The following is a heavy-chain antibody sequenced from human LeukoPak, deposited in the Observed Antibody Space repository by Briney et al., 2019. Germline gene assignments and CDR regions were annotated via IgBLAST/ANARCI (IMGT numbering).Heavy chain of an antibody. CDR2: ISFDGSNT. J-gene: IGHJ4*02. Sequence: GGSLRLSCAASGFTFSTYGMHWVRQAPGKGLEWAAVISFDGSNTYYADSVKGRFTISRDNSMNTLYLQMNSLRAEDTAVYYCAKRGGIQLWSPFDYWGQGTLVTVSS. V-gene: IGHV3-30*18. CDR1: GFTFSTYG. D-gene: IGHD5-18*01. CDR3: AKRGGIQLWSPFDY.